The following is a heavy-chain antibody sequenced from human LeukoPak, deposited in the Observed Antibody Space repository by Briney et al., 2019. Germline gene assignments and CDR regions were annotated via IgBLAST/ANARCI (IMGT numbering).Heavy chain of an antibody. Sequence: SETLSLTCTVSGGSISSYYWSWIRQPPGKGLEWIAYIYYSGSTNYNPSLKSRVTIPIDTSKNRFSLKLSSVTAADTAVYYCARGLCSGGTCYIRDAFDIWGQGTMVTVSS. CDR1: GGSISSYY. CDR3: ARGLCSGGTCYIRDAFDI. J-gene: IGHJ3*02. CDR2: IYYSGST. D-gene: IGHD2-15*01. V-gene: IGHV4-59*01.